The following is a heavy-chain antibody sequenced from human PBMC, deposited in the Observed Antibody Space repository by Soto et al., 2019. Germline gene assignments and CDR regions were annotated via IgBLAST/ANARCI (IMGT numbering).Heavy chain of an antibody. CDR2: ISGSGGST. J-gene: IGHJ6*03. CDR1: GFTFSSYA. CDR3: ARGKLIKCVVGVHPRGCYYYYMDV. D-gene: IGHD3-10*01. Sequence: PGGSLRLSCAASGFTFSSYAMSWVRQAPGKGLEWVSAISGSGGSTYYADSVKGRFTISRDNSKNTLYLQMNSLRSEDTAVYYCARGKLIKCVVGVHPRGCYYYYMDVWGKGTTVTVSS. V-gene: IGHV3-23*01.